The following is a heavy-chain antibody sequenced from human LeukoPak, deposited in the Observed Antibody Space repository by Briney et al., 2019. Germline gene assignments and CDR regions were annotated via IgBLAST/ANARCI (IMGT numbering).Heavy chain of an antibody. D-gene: IGHD1/OR15-1a*01. V-gene: IGHV3-74*01. CDR2: INNDGSIT. CDR3: ARGWNTTPRSGFDI. Sequence: GGSLRLSCAASEFTISRYWMHWVRQAPGKGLVWVSNINNDGSITTYADSVTGRFTISRDNVKNTLFLQMNSLGAADTALYYCARGWNTTPRSGFDIWGLGTMVTVSS. J-gene: IGHJ3*02. CDR1: EFTISRYW.